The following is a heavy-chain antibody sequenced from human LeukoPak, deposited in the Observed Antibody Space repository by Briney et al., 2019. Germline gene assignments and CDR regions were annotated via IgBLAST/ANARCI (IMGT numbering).Heavy chain of an antibody. D-gene: IGHD3-22*01. CDR2: ISYDGSNK. CDR1: GFTFSSYG. Sequence: PGGSLRLSCAASGFTFSSYGMHWVRQAPGKGLEWVAVISYDGSNKYYADSVKGRFTISRDNSKNTQYLQMNSLRAEDTAVYCCAKNRDRGVPTYYYDSSGSSHFDLWGRGTLVTVAS. J-gene: IGHJ2*01. V-gene: IGHV3-30*18. CDR3: AKNRDRGVPTYYYDSSGSSHFDL.